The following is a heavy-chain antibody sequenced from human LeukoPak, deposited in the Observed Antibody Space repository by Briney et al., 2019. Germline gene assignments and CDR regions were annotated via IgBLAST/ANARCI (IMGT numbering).Heavy chain of an antibody. CDR2: SNIDGRTT. D-gene: IGHD3-22*01. CDR1: GFTFSTYW. CDR3: ARIEDRGAAFDS. V-gene: IGHV3-74*01. J-gene: IGHJ4*02. Sequence: GGSLRLSCAAPGFTFSTYWMHWVRQAPGEGLVWVSRSNIDGRTTSYADSVKGRFTISRDNAKNMLYLQMNSLRAEDTAVYYCARIEDRGAAFDSWGQGTLVTVSS.